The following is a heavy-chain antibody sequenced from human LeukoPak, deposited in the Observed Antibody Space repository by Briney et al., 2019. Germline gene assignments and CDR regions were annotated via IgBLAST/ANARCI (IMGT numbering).Heavy chain of an antibody. J-gene: IGHJ4*02. D-gene: IGHD1-26*01. V-gene: IGHV1-18*01. CDR3: ARWGREPRYDY. CDR1: GYTFTSYG. CDR2: ISACNGNT. Sequence: GASVKVSCKASGYTFTSYGSSWVRQAPGQGLAWMGWISACNGNTNYAQKIQGTVTMTTDTSTNTAYMELRSMRADDTAVYYCARWGREPRYDYWGQGTLVTVSS.